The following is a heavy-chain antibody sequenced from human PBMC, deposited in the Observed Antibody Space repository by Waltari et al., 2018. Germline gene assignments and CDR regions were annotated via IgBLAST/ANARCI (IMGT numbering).Heavy chain of an antibody. CDR1: GFPFSTSW. V-gene: IGHV3-7*01. J-gene: IGHJ3*02. CDR2: IKGNGGEE. CDR3: AREDGGDAFDI. Sequence: EVQLVESGGALVQPGGSLRLSCAASGFPFSTSWRSWVRQAPGKGLEWVANIKGNGGEEYYVDSVKGRFTISRDNAKNSLYLQMNSLRAEDTALYYCAREDGGDAFDIWGQGTMVTVSS.